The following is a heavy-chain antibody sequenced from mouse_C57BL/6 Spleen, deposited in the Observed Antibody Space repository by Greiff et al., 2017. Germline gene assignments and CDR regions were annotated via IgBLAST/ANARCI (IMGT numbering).Heavy chain of an antibody. J-gene: IGHJ2*01. Sequence: VQLQQSGAELVKPGASVTLSCTASGFNFKDYYMHWVKQRTEQGLGWIGRIDPGDGATKYAPKFQGKATITADASSNTAYLQTSSLATEDTAVYYGACSNYDDDDYWGQGTTLTVSS. CDR1: GFNFKDYY. CDR3: ACSNYDDDDY. D-gene: IGHD2-4*01. CDR2: IDPGDGAT. V-gene: IGHV14-2*01.